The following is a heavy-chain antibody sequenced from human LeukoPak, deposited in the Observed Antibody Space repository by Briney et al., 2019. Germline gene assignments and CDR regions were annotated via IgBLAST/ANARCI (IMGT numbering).Heavy chain of an antibody. J-gene: IGHJ6*03. V-gene: IGHV3-7*01. CDR1: GFTFSSYW. CDR3: ARAGYYDSSGYYPPNYYYYMDV. CDR2: IKQDGSEK. Sequence: GGSLRLSCAASGFTFSSYWMSWVRQAPGKGLEWVANIKQDGSEKYYVDSVKGRFTISRDNAKNSLYLQMNSLRAEDTAVYYCARAGYYDSSGYYPPNYYYYMDVWGKGTTVTVSS. D-gene: IGHD3-22*01.